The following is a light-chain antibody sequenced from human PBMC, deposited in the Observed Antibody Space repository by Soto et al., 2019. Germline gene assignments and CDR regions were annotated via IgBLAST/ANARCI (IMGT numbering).Light chain of an antibody. V-gene: IGKV1-5*01. CDR2: DAS. Sequence: DFQMTQSPSTLSASAGDRGTITCRASQNIRSRLAWFQHKPGKAPKLLIYDASSLETGASPRLSVSGSGTEFPLTISSLQTDGFSTYYCRQYHSYSTLGQGAKVDI. CDR3: RQYHSYST. CDR1: QNIRSR. J-gene: IGKJ1*01.